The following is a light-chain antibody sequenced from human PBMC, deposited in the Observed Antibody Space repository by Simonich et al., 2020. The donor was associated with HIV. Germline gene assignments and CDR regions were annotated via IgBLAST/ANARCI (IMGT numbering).Light chain of an antibody. Sequence: DIVMTQSPDSLAVSLGERATIHCKSSQSVLYSSNNKNYLAWYQQKPGQPPKLLIYWASTRESGVPERFRGSGSGTDFTLTISSLQAEDVAVYYCQQYYSTPYTFGKGTKLEIK. CDR3: QQYYSTPYT. J-gene: IGKJ2*01. CDR1: QSVLYSSNNKNY. CDR2: WAS. V-gene: IGKV4-1*01.